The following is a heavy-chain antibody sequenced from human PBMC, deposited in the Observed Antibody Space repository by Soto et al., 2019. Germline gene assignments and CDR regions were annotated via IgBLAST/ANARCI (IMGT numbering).Heavy chain of an antibody. CDR3: ARGGYDFWSGYPLPQRASYYYYMDV. Sequence: SETLSLTCTVSGGSISSYYWSWIRQPPGKGLEWIGYIYYSGSTNYNPSLKRRVTISVDTSKNQFSLKLSSVTAADTAVYYCARGGYDFWSGYPLPQRASYYYYMDVWGKGTTVTVSS. J-gene: IGHJ6*03. V-gene: IGHV4-59*01. CDR2: IYYSGST. CDR1: GGSISSYY. D-gene: IGHD3-3*01.